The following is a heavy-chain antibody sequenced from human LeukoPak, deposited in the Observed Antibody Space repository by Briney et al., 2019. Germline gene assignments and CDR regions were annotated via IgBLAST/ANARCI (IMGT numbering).Heavy chain of an antibody. CDR1: GGTFSSYA. Sequence: SVKVSCKASGGTFSSYAISWVRQAPGQGLEWMGRIIPIFGTANYAQKFRGRVTITTDESTSTAYMELSSLRSEDTAVYYCAVCIAVAPTKNAFDIWGQGTMVTVSS. J-gene: IGHJ3*02. CDR3: AVCIAVAPTKNAFDI. D-gene: IGHD6-19*01. V-gene: IGHV1-69*05. CDR2: IIPIFGTA.